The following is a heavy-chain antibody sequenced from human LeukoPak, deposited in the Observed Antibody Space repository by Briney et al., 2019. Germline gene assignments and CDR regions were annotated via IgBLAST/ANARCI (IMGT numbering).Heavy chain of an antibody. Sequence: GGSLRLSCAASGFSFSNFWMSWVRQAPGKGLEWVANIKQDGSEKYYVDSVKGRFTISRDNAKNSLYLQMNSLRAEDTAVYHCARGGAPGFYFDDWGQGTLVTVSS. CDR2: IKQDGSEK. V-gene: IGHV3-7*01. CDR1: GFSFSNFW. CDR3: ARGGAPGFYFDD. D-gene: IGHD3-10*01. J-gene: IGHJ4*02.